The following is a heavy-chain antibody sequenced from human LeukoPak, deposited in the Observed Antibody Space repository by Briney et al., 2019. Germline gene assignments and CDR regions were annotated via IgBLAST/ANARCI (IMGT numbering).Heavy chain of an antibody. CDR1: GFMFSRNW. V-gene: IGHV3-7*03. CDR2: IKGDGSRK. CDR3: ARDSNPGDSSGYYDAFDI. J-gene: IGHJ3*02. Sequence: GGSLRLSCEASGFMFSRNWMTWVRQAPGQGLEWVANIKGDGSRKNHVDSVEGRFTISRDNAKNSLYLQMNSLRAEDTAVYYCARDSNPGDSSGYYDAFDIRGQGTKVTVSS. D-gene: IGHD3-22*01.